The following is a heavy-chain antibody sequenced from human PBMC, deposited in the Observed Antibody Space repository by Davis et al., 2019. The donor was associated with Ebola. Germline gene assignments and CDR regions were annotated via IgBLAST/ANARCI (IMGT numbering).Heavy chain of an antibody. J-gene: IGHJ1*01. CDR3: AKLDYNDSYFQD. CDR2: ISGSGGNT. D-gene: IGHD4-17*01. V-gene: IGHV3-23*01. CDR1: GFTFNSYG. Sequence: GESLKISCGTSGFTFNSYGMNWVRQAPGKGLEWVSYISGSGGNTYYADSVKGRFTISRDNSKNTLNLQMNSLRAEDTAIYYCAKLDYNDSYFQDWGQGTLVTVSS.